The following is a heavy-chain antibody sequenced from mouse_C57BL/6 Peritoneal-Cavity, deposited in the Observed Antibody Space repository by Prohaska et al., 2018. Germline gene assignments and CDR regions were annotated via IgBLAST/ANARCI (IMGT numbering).Heavy chain of an antibody. CDR2: IYWDDDK. Sequence: QVTLTESGPGILQSSQTLSLTCSFSGFSLSTSGMGVSWIRQPSGKGLEWLAHIYWDDDKHYNPSLKSRLTISKDTSRNQVFLKITSVDTADTATYYCGRDGYLYAMDYWGQGTSVTVSS. D-gene: IGHD2-3*01. CDR1: GFSLSTSGMG. V-gene: IGHV8-12*01. CDR3: GRDGYLYAMDY. J-gene: IGHJ4*01.